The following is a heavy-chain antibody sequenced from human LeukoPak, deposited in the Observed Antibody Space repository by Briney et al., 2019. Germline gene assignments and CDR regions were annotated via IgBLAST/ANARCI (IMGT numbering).Heavy chain of an antibody. D-gene: IGHD4-17*01. CDR2: IYYSGST. CDR1: GGSISSYY. J-gene: IGHJ4*02. V-gene: IGHV4-59*08. Sequence: SETLSLTCTVSGGSISSYYWSWIRQPPGKGLEWIGYIYYSGSTNYNPSLKSQVTISVDTSKNQFSLKLSSVTAADTAVYYCARLDYGDYGALGYWGQGTLVTVSS. CDR3: ARLDYGDYGALGY.